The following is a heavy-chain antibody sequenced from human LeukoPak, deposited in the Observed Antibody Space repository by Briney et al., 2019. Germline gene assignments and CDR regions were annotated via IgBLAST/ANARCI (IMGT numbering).Heavy chain of an antibody. V-gene: IGHV4-34*01. CDR1: GGSFSGYY. CDR3: ARGDSGSDWFDP. CDR2: INHSGST. J-gene: IGHJ5*02. Sequence: PSETLSLTCAVYGGSFSGYYWSWIRQPPGKGLEWIGEINHSGSTNYSPSLKSRVTISVDTSKNQFSLKLSSVTAADTAVYYCARGDSGSDWFDPWGQGTLVTVSS. D-gene: IGHD1-26*01.